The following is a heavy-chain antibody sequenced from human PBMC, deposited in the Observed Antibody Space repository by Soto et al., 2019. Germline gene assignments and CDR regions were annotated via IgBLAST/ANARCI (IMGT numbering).Heavy chain of an antibody. Sequence: SVKVSCKASGGTFSSYAISWVRKAPGQGLEWMGGIIPIFGTANYAQKFQGRVTITADESTSTAYMELSSLRSEDTAVYYCAREKDIVVVPAAIAYNWFDPWGQGTLVTVSS. V-gene: IGHV1-69*13. J-gene: IGHJ5*02. CDR1: GGTFSSYA. CDR2: IIPIFGTA. CDR3: AREKDIVVVPAAIAYNWFDP. D-gene: IGHD2-2*01.